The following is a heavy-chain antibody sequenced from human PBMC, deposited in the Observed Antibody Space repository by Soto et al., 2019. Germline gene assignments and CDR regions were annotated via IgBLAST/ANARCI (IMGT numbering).Heavy chain of an antibody. CDR1: GFTFSIYG. J-gene: IGHJ5*02. Sequence: GSVSVSFSASGFTFSIYGMNWCRQAPGKGLEWVSSISSSSSYIYYADSVKGRFTISRDNAKNSLYLRMNSLRAEDTAVYYCAREKQWLEGWFDPWGQGTLVTVSS. CDR3: AREKQWLEGWFDP. D-gene: IGHD6-19*01. V-gene: IGHV3-21*01. CDR2: ISSSSSYI.